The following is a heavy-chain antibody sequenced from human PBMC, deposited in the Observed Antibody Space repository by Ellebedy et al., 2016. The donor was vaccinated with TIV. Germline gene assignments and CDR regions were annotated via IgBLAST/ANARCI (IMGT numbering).Heavy chain of an antibody. CDR2: IYHSGST. CDR3: ARDLGRYGMDV. J-gene: IGHJ6*02. Sequence: MPSETLSLTCTVSGGSISNYYWSWIRQPPGKGLEWIGYIYHSGSTNCNPSLKSRVTLSLDTSKNQFSLDLSSVTAADTATYYCARDLGRYGMDVWGQGTTVTVSS. CDR1: GGSISNYY. V-gene: IGHV4-59*01.